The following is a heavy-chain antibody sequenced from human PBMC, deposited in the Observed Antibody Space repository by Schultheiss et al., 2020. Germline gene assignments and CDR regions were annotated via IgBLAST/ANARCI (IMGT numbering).Heavy chain of an antibody. Sequence: SETLSLTCTVSGGSISSSSYYWGWIRQPPGKGLEWIGSIYHSGSTNYNPSLKSRVTISVDKSKNQFSLKLSSVTAADTAVYYCAREYYYDSSGHGEGYYFDDWGEGTTVNGYS. D-gene: IGHD3-22*01. V-gene: IGHV4-39*07. CDR3: AREYYYDSSGHGEGYYFDD. CDR1: GGSISSSSYY. CDR2: IYHSGST. J-gene: IGHJ4*02.